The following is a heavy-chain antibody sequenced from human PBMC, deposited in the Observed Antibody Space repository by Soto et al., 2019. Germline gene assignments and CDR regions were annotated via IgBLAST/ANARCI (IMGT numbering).Heavy chain of an antibody. D-gene: IGHD3-22*01. CDR1: GGSISSSNW. CDR2: IYHSGST. Sequence: SETLSLTCAVSGGSISSSNWWSWVRQPPGKGLEWIGEIYHSGSTNYNPSLKSRVTISVDKSKNQFSLKLSSVTAADTAVYYCAREETYYYDSSGPVRAFDIWGQGTMVTVSS. J-gene: IGHJ3*02. CDR3: AREETYYYDSSGPVRAFDI. V-gene: IGHV4-4*02.